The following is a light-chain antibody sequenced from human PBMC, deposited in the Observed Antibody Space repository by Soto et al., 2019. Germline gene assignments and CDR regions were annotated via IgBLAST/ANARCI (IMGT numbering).Light chain of an antibody. Sequence: QSALTQPASVSGSPGQSITISCTGTSNDVGGYDYVSWYQQHPGQAPKVLIYDVNYRPSGVSYRFSGSKSGNTASLTISGLQAEDEADYYCSSYTSRGTYVFGTGTKLTVL. CDR3: SSYTSRGTYV. V-gene: IGLV2-14*03. CDR1: SNDVGGYDY. J-gene: IGLJ1*01. CDR2: DVN.